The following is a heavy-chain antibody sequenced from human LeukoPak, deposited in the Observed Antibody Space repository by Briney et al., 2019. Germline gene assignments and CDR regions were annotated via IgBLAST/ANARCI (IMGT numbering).Heavy chain of an antibody. Sequence: SETLSLTCTVSGGSISSYYWSWIRQPAGKGLEWIGRIYTSGSTNYNPSLKSRVTMSVDTSKNQFSLKLSSVTAADTAVYYCARDIVVVPAANYYYYYYMDVWGKGTTVTVSS. CDR2: IYTSGST. CDR1: GGSISSYY. CDR3: ARDIVVVPAANYYYYYYMDV. V-gene: IGHV4-4*07. D-gene: IGHD2-2*01. J-gene: IGHJ6*03.